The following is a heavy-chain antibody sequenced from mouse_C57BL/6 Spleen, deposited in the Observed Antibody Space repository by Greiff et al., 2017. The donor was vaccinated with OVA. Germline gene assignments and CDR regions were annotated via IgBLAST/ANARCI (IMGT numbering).Heavy chain of an antibody. CDR3: ARGGGSYYAMDY. Sequence: VQLQQPGAELVRPGTSVKLSCKASGYTFTSSWMPWVKQRPGQGLEWIGVIDPSDSYTNYNQKLKGKATVTIDTSSSTAYMQLSSLTSEDSAVDYCARGGGSYYAMDYWGQGTSVTVSS. V-gene: IGHV1-59*01. CDR2: IDPSDSYT. CDR1: GYTFTSSW. J-gene: IGHJ4*01.